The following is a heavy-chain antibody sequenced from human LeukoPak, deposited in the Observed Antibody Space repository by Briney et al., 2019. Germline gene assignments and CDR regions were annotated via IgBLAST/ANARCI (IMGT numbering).Heavy chain of an antibody. J-gene: IGHJ6*02. D-gene: IGHD3-10*01. Sequence: PGGSLRLSCAASGFTFSSYEMNWVRQAPGKGLEWVSYISSSGSTVYYADSVKGRFTISRDNAKNSLYLQMNSLRAEDTAVYYCARDSGSYNGMDVGAKGPRSPSP. V-gene: IGHV3-48*03. CDR1: GFTFSSYE. CDR3: ARDSGSYNGMDV. CDR2: ISSSGSTV.